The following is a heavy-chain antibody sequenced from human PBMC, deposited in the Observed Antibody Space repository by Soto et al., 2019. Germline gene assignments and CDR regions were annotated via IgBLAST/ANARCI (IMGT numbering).Heavy chain of an antibody. J-gene: IGHJ4*02. CDR1: GGSISSSSYY. Sequence: QLQLQESGPGLVKPSETLSLTCTVSGGSISSSSYYWGWIRQPPGKGLEWIGSIYYSGSTYYNPSLKSRVTISVDTSKNQFSLKLSSVTAADTAVYYCARHGNDYDVVEGYFDYWGQGTLVTVSS. V-gene: IGHV4-39*01. D-gene: IGHD2-2*01. CDR3: ARHGNDYDVVEGYFDY. CDR2: IYYSGST.